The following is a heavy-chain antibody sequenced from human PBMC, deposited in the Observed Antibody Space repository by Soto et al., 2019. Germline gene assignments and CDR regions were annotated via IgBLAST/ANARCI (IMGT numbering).Heavy chain of an antibody. CDR1: GGSISSYY. CDR2: IYYSGST. D-gene: IGHD2-15*01. J-gene: IGHJ6*03. V-gene: IGHV4-59*01. Sequence: SETLSLTCTVSGGSISSYYWSWIRQPPGKGLEWIGYIYYSGSTNYNPSLKSRVTISVDTSKNQFSLKLSSVTAADTAVYYCARGSKVVAAIKWGSEAYYYYYYYMDVWGKGTTVTVSS. CDR3: ARGSKVVAAIKWGSEAYYYYYYYMDV.